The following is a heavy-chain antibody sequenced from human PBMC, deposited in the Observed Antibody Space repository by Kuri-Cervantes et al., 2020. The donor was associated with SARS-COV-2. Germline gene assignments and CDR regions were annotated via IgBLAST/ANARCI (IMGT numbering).Heavy chain of an antibody. D-gene: IGHD1-26*01. CDR3: ARGWDHYYYYYMDV. Sequence: GGSLRLSCAASGFTFDDYGMSWVRQAPGKGLEWVSGINWNGGSTGYADSVKGRFTISRDNAKNSLYLQMNSLRAEDTAVYYCARGWDHYYYYYMDVWGKGTTVTVSS. V-gene: IGHV3-20*04. CDR2: INWNGGST. CDR1: GFTFDDYG. J-gene: IGHJ6*03.